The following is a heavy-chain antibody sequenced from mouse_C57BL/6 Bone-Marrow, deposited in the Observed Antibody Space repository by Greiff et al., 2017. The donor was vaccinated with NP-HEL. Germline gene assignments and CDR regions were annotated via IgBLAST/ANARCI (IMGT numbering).Heavy chain of an antibody. J-gene: IGHJ2*01. CDR2: IYPRSGNT. V-gene: IGHV1-81*01. CDR3: SRADGSSSPY. Sequence: QVQLQQSGAELARPGASVKLSCKASGYTFTSYGISWVKQRTGQGLEWIGEIYPRSGNTSYNAKFKGKSTLTADKSSSTAYMERRSLTSEDSAVYFCSRADGSSSPYWGQGTTLTVSS. CDR1: GYTFTSYG. D-gene: IGHD1-1*01.